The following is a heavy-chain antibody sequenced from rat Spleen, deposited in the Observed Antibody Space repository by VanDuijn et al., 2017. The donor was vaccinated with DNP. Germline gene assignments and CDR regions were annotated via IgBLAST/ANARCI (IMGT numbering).Heavy chain of an antibody. V-gene: IGHV5-31*01. CDR3: TTDFERGY. CDR2: ISSTGGST. Sequence: EVHLVESGGDLVQPGRSLKLSCVASGFTFNNYWMTWIRQAPGKGLEWVASISSTGGSTSYRDSVKGRFTISRDNAKSILYLQMDSLRSEDTATFYCTTDFERGYWGQGVMVTVSS. CDR1: GFTFNNYW. J-gene: IGHJ2*01. D-gene: IGHD1-11*01.